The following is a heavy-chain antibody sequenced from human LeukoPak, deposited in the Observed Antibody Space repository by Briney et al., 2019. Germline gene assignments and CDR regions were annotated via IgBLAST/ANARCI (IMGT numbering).Heavy chain of an antibody. CDR1: GGSISGYY. V-gene: IGHV4-34*01. J-gene: IGHJ4*02. CDR3: AITSKIAVATFDY. D-gene: IGHD6-19*01. Sequence: SETLSLTCTVSGGSISGYYWSWIRQPPGKGLEWIGEINHSGSTNYNPSLKSRVTISVDTSKNQFSLKLSSVTAADTAVYYCAITSKIAVATFDYWGQGTLVTVSS. CDR2: INHSGST.